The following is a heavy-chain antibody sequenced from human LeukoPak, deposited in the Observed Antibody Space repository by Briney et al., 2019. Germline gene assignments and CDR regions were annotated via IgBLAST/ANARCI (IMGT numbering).Heavy chain of an antibody. V-gene: IGHV3-66*01. CDR3: ASILRSSSGYYFDY. D-gene: IGHD3-10*01. Sequence: AGGSLRLSCAASGFTVSTNYMSWVRQAPGKGLEWVSVIYSGDTTFYADSVRGKFTISRDNSKNTLYLQMNILRAEDTAVYYCASILRSSSGYYFDYWGQGTLVTVSS. J-gene: IGHJ4*02. CDR2: IYSGDTT. CDR1: GFTVSTNY.